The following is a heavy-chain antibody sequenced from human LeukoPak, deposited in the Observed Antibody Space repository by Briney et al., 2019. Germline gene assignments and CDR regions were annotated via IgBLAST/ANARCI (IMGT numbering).Heavy chain of an antibody. V-gene: IGHV3-30*02. J-gene: IGHJ4*02. Sequence: SGGSLRLSCAASGFTFNSYAIHWVRQAPGQGLEWVTFTRYDGSIKYYTDSVKGRFTISRDNSKNTLYLQMDSLRAEDTAVYYCARGPYYNILTGFRGRNLGFDYWGQGSLVTVSS. D-gene: IGHD3-9*01. CDR3: ARGPYYNILTGFRGRNLGFDY. CDR1: GFTFNSYA. CDR2: TRYDGSIK.